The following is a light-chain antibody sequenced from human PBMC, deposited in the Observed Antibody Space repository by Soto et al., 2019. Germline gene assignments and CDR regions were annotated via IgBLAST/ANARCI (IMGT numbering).Light chain of an antibody. J-gene: IGLJ3*02. CDR2: EVS. CDR3: CSYAGSSTLE. CDR1: SSDVGSYNL. Sequence: QSALTQPASVSGSPGQSITISCTGTSSDVGSYNLVSWYQQHPGKAPKLMIYEVSKRPSGVSNRFSGSKSCNTASLTISGLQAEDEADYYCCSYAGSSTLEFGGGTKLTVL. V-gene: IGLV2-23*02.